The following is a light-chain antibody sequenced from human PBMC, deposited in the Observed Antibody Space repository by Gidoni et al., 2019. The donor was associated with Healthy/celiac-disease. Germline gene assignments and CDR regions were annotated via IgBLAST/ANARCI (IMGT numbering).Light chain of an antibody. CDR3: QQYNSYST. Sequence: DIKMTQSPSTLSASVGDRVTITCRASQSISSWLAWYQQNPGKAPKLLIYDASSLESGVPSMFSGSGSGTEFTLTISSLPPDDFATYYCQQYNSYSTFGQGTKVEIK. J-gene: IGKJ1*01. CDR1: QSISSW. CDR2: DAS. V-gene: IGKV1-5*01.